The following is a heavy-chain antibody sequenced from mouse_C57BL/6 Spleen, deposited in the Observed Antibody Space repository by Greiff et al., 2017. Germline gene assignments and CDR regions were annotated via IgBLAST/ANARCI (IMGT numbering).Heavy chain of an antibody. CDR1: GFTFSSYG. CDR3: ARHEAGYWYFDV. Sequence: EVQLVESGGDLVKPGGSLKLSCAASGFTFSSYGMSWVRQTPDKRLEWVATISSGGSYTHYPDSVKGRFTFSRDNAKNTLYLQMSNLKSEDTAMYYCARHEAGYWYFDVWGTGTTVTVSS. D-gene: IGHD3-2*02. V-gene: IGHV5-6*01. CDR2: ISSGGSYT. J-gene: IGHJ1*03.